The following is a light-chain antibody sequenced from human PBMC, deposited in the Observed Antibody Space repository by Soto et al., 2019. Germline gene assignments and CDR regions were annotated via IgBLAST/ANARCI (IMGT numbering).Light chain of an antibody. CDR1: PSVISY. J-gene: IGKJ2*01. V-gene: IGKV3-11*01. CDR3: QQGRNWHPLYI. CDR2: DAS. Sequence: EIVLTQSPATLSLSPGERATLSCRASPSVISYLAWYQQKPGKAPRLLIYDASNRATGIPDRSSGSGSGTDLTLTISSLQPEDFSVEYCQQGRNWHPLYILGRATKLEIK.